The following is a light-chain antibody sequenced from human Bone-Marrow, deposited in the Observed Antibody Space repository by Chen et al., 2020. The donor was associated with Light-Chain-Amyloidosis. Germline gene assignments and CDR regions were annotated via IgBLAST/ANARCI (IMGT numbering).Light chain of an antibody. V-gene: IGLV3-25*03. Sequence: SYELPQPPSVSVSPGQTARITCSGDDLPTKYAYWYQQKTGQAPVLVIHRDTERPSGISERFSGSSSGTTATLTISGVQAEDEADYHCQSADSSGTYEVRFGGGTKLTVL. CDR3: QSADSSGTYEVR. J-gene: IGLJ2*01. CDR1: DLPTKY. CDR2: RDT.